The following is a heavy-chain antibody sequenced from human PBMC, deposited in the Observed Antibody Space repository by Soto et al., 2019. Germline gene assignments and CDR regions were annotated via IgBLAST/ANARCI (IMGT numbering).Heavy chain of an antibody. Sequence: GGSLRLSCAASGFTFSNCWMHWVRQAPGKGLVWVSRINTDGSSTSYADSVKGRFTISRDNAKNTLYLQMNSLRAEDTAVYYCASDPYGYYFDYWGQGTLVTASS. D-gene: IGHD3-22*01. CDR1: GFTFSNCW. CDR2: INTDGSST. V-gene: IGHV3-74*01. CDR3: ASDPYGYYFDY. J-gene: IGHJ4*02.